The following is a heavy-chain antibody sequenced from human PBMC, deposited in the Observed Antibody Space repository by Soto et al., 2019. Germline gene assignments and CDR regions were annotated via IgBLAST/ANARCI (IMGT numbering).Heavy chain of an antibody. CDR1: GFTINNYG. V-gene: IGHV3-30*03. Sequence: QVQLVESGGGVAQPGRSLRLSGAASGFTINNYGTHWFRQAPGKGLEGVEMLPNDERSTYYGYSVRGRFTVSRDESKNTLYVEMNSLRPEDTAMYYCARDWGSSGWYNWFDPWGQGTLVTVSS. CDR3: ARDWGSSGWYNWFDP. D-gene: IGHD6-19*01. J-gene: IGHJ5*02. CDR2: LPNDERST.